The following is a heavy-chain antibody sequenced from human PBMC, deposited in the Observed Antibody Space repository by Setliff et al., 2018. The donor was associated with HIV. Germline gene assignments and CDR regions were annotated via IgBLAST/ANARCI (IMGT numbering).Heavy chain of an antibody. Sequence: GESLKISCAASGFTFSSYEMNWVRQAPGKGLEWVSYISSSGSTIYYADSVKGRFTISRDNAKNSLYLQMNSLRAEDTAVYYCARGGYYYDSSGYHDAFDIWGQGTMVTVSS. CDR1: GFTFSSYE. V-gene: IGHV3-48*03. CDR2: ISSSGSTI. CDR3: ARGGYYYDSSGYHDAFDI. D-gene: IGHD3-22*01. J-gene: IGHJ3*02.